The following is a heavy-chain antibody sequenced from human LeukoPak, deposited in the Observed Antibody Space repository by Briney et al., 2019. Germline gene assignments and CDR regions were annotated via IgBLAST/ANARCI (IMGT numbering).Heavy chain of an antibody. D-gene: IGHD3-9*01. Sequence: GGSLRLSCAASGFTFSIYAMHWVRQAPGKGLEWVSSISTSSSYKYYADSLKGRSTISRDNAKNSLYLQMNSLGAEDTAVYYCARHSDYDILTGPNDYWGQGTLVTVSS. V-gene: IGHV3-21*01. CDR1: GFTFSIYA. J-gene: IGHJ4*02. CDR2: ISTSSSYK. CDR3: ARHSDYDILTGPNDY.